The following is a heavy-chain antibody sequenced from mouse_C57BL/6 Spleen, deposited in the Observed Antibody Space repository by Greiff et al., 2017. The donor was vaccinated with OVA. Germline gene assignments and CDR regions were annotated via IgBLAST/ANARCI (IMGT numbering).Heavy chain of an antibody. V-gene: IGHV5-6*01. CDR2: ISSGGSYT. D-gene: IGHD1-1*01. CDR3: ASLSSSYRFDV. J-gene: IGHJ1*03. Sequence: EVQRVESGGDLVKPGGSLKLSCAASGFTFSSYGMSWVRQTPDKRLEWVATISSGGSYTYYPDSVKGRFTISRDNAKNTLYLQMSSLKSEDTAMYYCASLSSSYRFDVWGTGTTVTVSS. CDR1: GFTFSSYG.